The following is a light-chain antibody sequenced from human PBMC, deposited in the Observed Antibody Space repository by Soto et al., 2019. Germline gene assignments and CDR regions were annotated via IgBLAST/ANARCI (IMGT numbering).Light chain of an antibody. CDR2: DAS. CDR1: QSVSSSY. V-gene: IGKV3D-20*01. CDR3: QQYGSSPIT. Sequence: EMILTQSPPTLSLSPGERATLSCGASQSVSSSYVAWYQHRPGLAPRLLIHDASSRATGIPDRFSGTKSGTDFTLTIRRLEPEDAAVYYCQQYGSSPITFGQGTRLEI. J-gene: IGKJ5*01.